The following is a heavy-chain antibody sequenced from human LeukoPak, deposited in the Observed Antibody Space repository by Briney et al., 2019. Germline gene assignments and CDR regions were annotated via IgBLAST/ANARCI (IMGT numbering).Heavy chain of an antibody. Sequence: PGGSLRLSCAASGFTFSSYSMNWVRQAPGKGLEWVSSISSSSSYIYYADSVKGRFIISRDNDKNSLYLEMNRLRAEDTAVYYCARDSGSYYEDAFDIWGQGTMVTVSS. V-gene: IGHV3-21*01. J-gene: IGHJ3*02. CDR1: GFTFSSYS. D-gene: IGHD1-26*01. CDR3: ARDSGSYYEDAFDI. CDR2: ISSSSSYI.